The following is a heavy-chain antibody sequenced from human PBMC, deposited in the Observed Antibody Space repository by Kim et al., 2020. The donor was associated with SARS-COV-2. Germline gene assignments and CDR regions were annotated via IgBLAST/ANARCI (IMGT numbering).Heavy chain of an antibody. D-gene: IGHD3-3*01. V-gene: IGHV3-21*01. J-gene: IGHJ4*02. Sequence: ADSLKGRFTISRETAQNSLYLQMNSLRAEDTAVYYCASAMAYYDFWSGTDYWGQGTLVTVSS. CDR3: ASAMAYYDFWSGTDY.